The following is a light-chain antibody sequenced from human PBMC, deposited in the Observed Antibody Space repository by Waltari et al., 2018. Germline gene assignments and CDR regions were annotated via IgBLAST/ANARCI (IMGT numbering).Light chain of an antibody. Sequence: EMVLTQSPGTLSLSPGERATLSCRASQSVTSNYLVWYQQKPGQAPRLLIYGASSRATGIPDRFSGSGSETDFTLTISRLEPEDFAVYYCQQYGSSSTFGQGTRLEIK. V-gene: IGKV3-20*01. CDR1: QSVTSNY. CDR2: GAS. CDR3: QQYGSSST. J-gene: IGKJ5*01.